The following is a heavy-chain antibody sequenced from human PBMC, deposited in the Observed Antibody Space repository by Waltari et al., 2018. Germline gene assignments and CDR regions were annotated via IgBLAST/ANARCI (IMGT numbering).Heavy chain of an antibody. CDR3: ARSSGGYYDFWSGYFEYYFDY. Sequence: QVQLQESGPGLVKPSQTLSLTCTVSGGSISSGSYYWSWIRPPAGKGLGWIGRIYTSGSTNYNPSLKSRVTISVDTSKNQFSLKLSSVTAADTAVYYCARSSGGYYDFWSGYFEYYFDYWGQGTLVTVSS. D-gene: IGHD3-3*01. V-gene: IGHV4-61*02. CDR1: GGSISSGSYY. J-gene: IGHJ4*02. CDR2: IYTSGST.